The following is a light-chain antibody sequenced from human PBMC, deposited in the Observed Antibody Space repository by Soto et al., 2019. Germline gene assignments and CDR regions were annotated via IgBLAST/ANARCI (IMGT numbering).Light chain of an antibody. CDR1: QGISSY. CDR2: AAS. CDR3: QQYYSYPRT. J-gene: IGKJ1*01. Sequence: AIRVTQSPSSFSASTGDRVTITCRASQGISSYLAWYQQKPGKAPKLLIYAASTLQSGVPSRFSGSGSGTDFTLTISCLQSEDFATYYSQQYYSYPRTFGQGIKVDIK. V-gene: IGKV1-8*01.